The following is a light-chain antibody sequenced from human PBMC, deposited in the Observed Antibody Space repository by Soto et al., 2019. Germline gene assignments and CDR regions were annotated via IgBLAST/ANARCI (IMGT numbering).Light chain of an antibody. CDR2: DTS. J-gene: IGLJ3*02. Sequence: QAVVTQEPSLTVSPGGTVTLTCGSSTGAVTSGHYPYWFQQKPGQAPRTLIYDTSDKHSWTPARFSGSLLGGKAALTLSGAQPEDEAEYYRLLSYTDARAFGGGTKVTVL. CDR1: TGAVTSGHY. V-gene: IGLV7-46*01. CDR3: LLSYTDARA.